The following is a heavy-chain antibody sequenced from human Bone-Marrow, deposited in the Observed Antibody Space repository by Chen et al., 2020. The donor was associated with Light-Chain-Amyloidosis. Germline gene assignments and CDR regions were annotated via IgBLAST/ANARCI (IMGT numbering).Heavy chain of an antibody. CDR3: ARDKVSTIGNFDY. CDR2: INLNSGAT. J-gene: IGHJ4*02. V-gene: IGHV1-2*02. D-gene: IGHD1-1*01. CDR1: GYISTGYY. Sequence: QVQLVQSGAAGKRPGASVKAPGKAPGYISTGYYIHWVRQAPGQGLEWMGWINLNSGATMYSQKIQGRVTMTRDTSISTAYIELSRLRSDDTAVYYCARDKVSTIGNFDYWGQGTLVTVSS.